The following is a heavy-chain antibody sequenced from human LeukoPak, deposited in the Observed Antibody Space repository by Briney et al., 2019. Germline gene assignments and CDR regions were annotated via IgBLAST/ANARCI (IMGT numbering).Heavy chain of an antibody. CDR1: GGTFSSYA. J-gene: IGHJ6*04. Sequence: SVRVSCKASGGTFSSYAISWVRQAPGQGLEWMGGIIPIFGTANYAQKFQGRATITADESTSTAYMELSSLRSEDTAVYYCARGDIVVVPAAIYYYYGMDVWGKGTTVTVSS. CDR3: ARGDIVVVPAAIYYYYGMDV. CDR2: IIPIFGTA. D-gene: IGHD2-2*01. V-gene: IGHV1-69*13.